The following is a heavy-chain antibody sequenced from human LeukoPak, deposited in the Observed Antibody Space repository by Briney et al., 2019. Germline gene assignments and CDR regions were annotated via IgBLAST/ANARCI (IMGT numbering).Heavy chain of an antibody. Sequence: PVGSLRLSCAASGFTFSSYGMHWVRQAPGKGLEWVAFIRYDGSNKYYADSVEGRFTISRDNSKNTLYLQMNSLRAEDTAVYYCAKGRSEVAAQDIDYRGQGTLVTVSS. J-gene: IGHJ4*02. CDR1: GFTFSSYG. V-gene: IGHV3-30*02. CDR3: AKGRSEVAAQDIDY. D-gene: IGHD2-15*01. CDR2: IRYDGSNK.